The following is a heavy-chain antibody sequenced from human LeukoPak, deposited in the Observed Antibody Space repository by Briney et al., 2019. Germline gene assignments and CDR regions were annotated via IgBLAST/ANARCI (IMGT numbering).Heavy chain of an antibody. Sequence: GKSLRLSRAASGFTFSNYGMHWVRQAPGKGLEWVAVILYDGSNKFYVDSVKGRFTISRDNSKNTLYLQMNSLRAGDTAVYYCAKDLGLTMPDYWGQGTLVTVSS. CDR2: ILYDGSNK. J-gene: IGHJ4*02. CDR1: GFTFSNYG. D-gene: IGHD2/OR15-2a*01. CDR3: AKDLGLTMPDY. V-gene: IGHV3-30*18.